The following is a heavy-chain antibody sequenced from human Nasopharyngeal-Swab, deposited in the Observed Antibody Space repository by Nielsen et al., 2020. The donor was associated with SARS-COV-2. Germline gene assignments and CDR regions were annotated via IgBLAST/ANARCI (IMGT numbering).Heavy chain of an antibody. CDR3: AREMVSGGMDV. V-gene: IGHV4-34*13. Sequence: WIRQPPGKGLEWIGEINHSGSTNYSPSLKSRVSISVDTSKNQFSLKVHSVTAADTAVYYCAREMVSGGMDVWGQGTTVTVSS. J-gene: IGHJ6*02. CDR2: INHSGST. D-gene: IGHD2-15*01.